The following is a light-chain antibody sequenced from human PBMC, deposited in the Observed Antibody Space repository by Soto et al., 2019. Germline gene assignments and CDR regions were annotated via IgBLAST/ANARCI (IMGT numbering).Light chain of an antibody. CDR2: DVT. CDR3: SSFTSSGALYV. J-gene: IGLJ1*01. CDR1: SSDFGGFNH. V-gene: IGLV2-14*03. Sequence: ALTQPASVSGSPGQSITISCTGTSSDFGGFNHVSWYLQHPGKAPQLMIYDVTNRPSGVSNRFSGSKSGNTASLAISGLQAEDEADYYCSSFTSSGALYVFGAGTKVTVL.